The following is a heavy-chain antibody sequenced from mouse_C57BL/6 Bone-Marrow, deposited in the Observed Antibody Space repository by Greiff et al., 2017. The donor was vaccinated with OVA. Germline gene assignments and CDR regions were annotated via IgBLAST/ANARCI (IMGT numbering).Heavy chain of an antibody. Sequence: VQLVESGAELVKPGASVKISCKASGYAFSSYWMNWVKQRPGKGLEWIGQIYPGDGDTNYNGKFKGKATLTADKSSSTAYMQLSSLTSEDSAVYFCAREGTTVVPFDYWGQGTTLTVSS. CDR2: IYPGDGDT. CDR1: GYAFSSYW. J-gene: IGHJ2*01. D-gene: IGHD1-1*01. V-gene: IGHV1-80*01. CDR3: AREGTTVVPFDY.